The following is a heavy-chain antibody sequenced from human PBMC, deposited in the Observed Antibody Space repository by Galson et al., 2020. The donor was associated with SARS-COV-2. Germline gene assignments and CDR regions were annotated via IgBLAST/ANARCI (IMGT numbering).Heavy chain of an antibody. Sequence: GGSLRLSCAASGFTFSSYSMNWVRQAPGKGLEWVSYISSSSSTIYYADSVKDRFTISRDNAKNSLYLQMNSLRADDTAVYYCPRGGKEDSGYGRQSRPYYYGMDVWGQGTTVTVSS. D-gene: IGHD5-12*01. CDR2: ISSSSSTI. CDR3: PRGGKEDSGYGRQSRPYYYGMDV. CDR1: GFTFSSYS. V-gene: IGHV3-48*04. J-gene: IGHJ6*02.